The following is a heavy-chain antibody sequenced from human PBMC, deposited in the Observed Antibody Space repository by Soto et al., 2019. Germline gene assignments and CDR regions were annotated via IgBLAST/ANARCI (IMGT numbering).Heavy chain of an antibody. Sequence: EVRLVESGGGLVQPGGSLRLSCAGSGFTFSDYDMQWVRQATGKGLEWVSTIGTTDDPYYAGSVKGRFTISREDAENSLYLQMQNLRAEDTAVYFCARSLGRGAPPLRASDVWGQGTMVSVSS. CDR3: ARSLGRGAPPLRASDV. J-gene: IGHJ3*01. V-gene: IGHV3-13*05. CDR2: IGTTDDP. D-gene: IGHD1-26*01. CDR1: GFTFSDYD.